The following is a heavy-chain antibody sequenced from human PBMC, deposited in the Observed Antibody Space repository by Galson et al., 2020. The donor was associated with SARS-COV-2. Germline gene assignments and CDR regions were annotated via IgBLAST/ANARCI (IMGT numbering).Heavy chain of an antibody. V-gene: IGHV3-7*01. CDR2: IKQDGSEK. J-gene: IGHJ4*02. D-gene: IGHD6-19*01. Sequence: GESLKISCAASGFTFSNSWMSWVRQAPGKGLDWLANIKQDGSEKNYVDSVKGRFTISRDNAKNSMYLQVNSLRAEDTAVYYCARGGWNFDNWGQGTLVTVSS. CDR1: GFTFSNSW. CDR3: ARGGWNFDN.